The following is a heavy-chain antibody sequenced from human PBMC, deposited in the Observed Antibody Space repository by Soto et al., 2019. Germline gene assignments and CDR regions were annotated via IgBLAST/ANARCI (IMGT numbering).Heavy chain of an antibody. Sequence: VGSLRLSCAASGFTVSSNYMSWVRQAPGKGLGWVSVIYSGGSTYYADSVKGRFTIPRDNSKNTLYLQMNSLRAEDTAVYYCAGEMYSSPYYYYYGMDVWGQGTTVTVSS. CDR1: GFTVSSNY. CDR2: IYSGGST. V-gene: IGHV3-53*01. CDR3: AGEMYSSPYYYYYGMDV. J-gene: IGHJ6*02. D-gene: IGHD6-13*01.